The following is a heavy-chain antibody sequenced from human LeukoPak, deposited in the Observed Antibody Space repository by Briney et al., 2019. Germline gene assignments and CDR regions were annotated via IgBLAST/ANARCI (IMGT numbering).Heavy chain of an antibody. CDR1: GFWLTQSGVG. J-gene: IGHJ3*01. CDR3: AHIMITYGGVLRDDAFDV. D-gene: IGHD3-16*01. Sequence: SGPTLVNHTQTLTLTCTFSGFWLTQSGVGAGWIRHPPGRALEWVATIYWDNDKRYSPYLRNRLTIAKDTSNNQVVLVMTNMDPVDTATYFCAHIMITYGGVLRDDAFDVWGPGTVVTVSP. CDR2: IYWDNDK. V-gene: IGHV2-5*02.